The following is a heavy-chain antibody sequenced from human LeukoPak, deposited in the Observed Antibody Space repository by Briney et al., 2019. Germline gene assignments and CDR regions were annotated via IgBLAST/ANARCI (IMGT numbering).Heavy chain of an antibody. V-gene: IGHV5-51*01. D-gene: IGHD2-2*02. J-gene: IGHJ6*02. CDR3: ARLDCSSTSCYRDYYYGMDV. CDR1: GCLFTSYW. CDR2: IYPCDSDT. Sequence: GGSLQISCKGSGCLFTSYWIGWGRQLPGKGLEWMGIIYPCDSDTRYSPSFQGQVTISADKSISTAYLQWSSLKASDTAMYYCARLDCSSTSCYRDYYYGMDVWGQGATVTVSS.